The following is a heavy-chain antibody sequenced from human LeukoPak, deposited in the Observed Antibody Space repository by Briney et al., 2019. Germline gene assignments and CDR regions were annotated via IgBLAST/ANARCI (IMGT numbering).Heavy chain of an antibody. V-gene: IGHV1-2*02. CDR2: ISPNSGGT. CDR1: GYTFTGYY. Sequence: ASVKVSCKASGYTFTGYYMHWVRQAPGQGLEWMGWISPNSGGTNYAQKFQGRVTMTRDTSISTAYMELSRLRSDDTAVYYCARSMIVVVSSDYWGQGTLVTVSS. D-gene: IGHD3-22*01. J-gene: IGHJ4*02. CDR3: ARSMIVVVSSDY.